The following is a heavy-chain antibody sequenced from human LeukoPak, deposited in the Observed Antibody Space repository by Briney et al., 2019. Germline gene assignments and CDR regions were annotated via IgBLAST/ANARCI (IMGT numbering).Heavy chain of an antibody. CDR1: GGSISSYY. D-gene: IGHD5-18*01. Sequence: ASETLSLTCTVSGGSISSYYWSWIRQPPGKGLEWIGYIYYSGSTNYNPSLKSRVTISVDTSKNQFSLKLSSVTAADTAVYYCARLRIQLWNRIDYWGQGTLVTVSS. J-gene: IGHJ4*02. V-gene: IGHV4-59*08. CDR3: ARLRIQLWNRIDY. CDR2: IYYSGST.